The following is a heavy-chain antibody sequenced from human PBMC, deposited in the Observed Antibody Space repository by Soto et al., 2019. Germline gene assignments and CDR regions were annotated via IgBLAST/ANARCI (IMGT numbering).Heavy chain of an antibody. CDR1: GFTFSDYA. Sequence: GGSLRLSCAASGFTFSDYAMHWVRQAPGKGMEWVAVVSHDGRNTHYADYVKGRFTISRDSSKNTVSLEMTSLRAEDTAVYYCAKGGRQWLVTSDFNYWGQGALVTVSS. V-gene: IGHV3-30*18. CDR3: AKGGRQWLVTSDFNY. J-gene: IGHJ4*02. D-gene: IGHD6-19*01. CDR2: VSHDGRNT.